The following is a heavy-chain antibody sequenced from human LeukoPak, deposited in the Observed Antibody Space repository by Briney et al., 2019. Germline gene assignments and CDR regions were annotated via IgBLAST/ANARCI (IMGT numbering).Heavy chain of an antibody. J-gene: IGHJ3*02. CDR2: ISSSGSSI. V-gene: IGHV3-48*03. CDR3: ARDSHKFDSSGYYPDAFDI. Sequence: PGGSLRLSCAASGLTSSSYEMNSVRQAPGKGLGWVSYISSSGSSIYYADSVKGRFTISRDNAKKSLYLQMHSLRAEDTAVYYCARDSHKFDSSGYYPDAFDIWGQGTMVTVSS. D-gene: IGHD3-22*01. CDR1: GLTSSSYE.